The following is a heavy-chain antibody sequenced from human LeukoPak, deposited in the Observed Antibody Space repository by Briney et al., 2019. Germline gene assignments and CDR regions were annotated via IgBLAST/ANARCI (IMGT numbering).Heavy chain of an antibody. CDR1: GGSISSYY. V-gene: IGHV4-59*12. D-gene: IGHD2-2*01. J-gene: IGHJ5*02. CDR3: ARRGVPVERGWFDP. CDR2: IYYSGST. Sequence: PSETLSLTCTVSGGSISSYYWSWIRQPPGKGLEWIGYIYYSGSTNYNPSLKSRVTISVDTSKKQFSLNLKSVTAADTAVYYCARRGVPVERGWFDPWGQGTLVTVSS.